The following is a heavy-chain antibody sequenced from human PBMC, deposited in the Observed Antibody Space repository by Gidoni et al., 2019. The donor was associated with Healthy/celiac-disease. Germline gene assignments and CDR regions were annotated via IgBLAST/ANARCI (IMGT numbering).Heavy chain of an antibody. CDR1: GGSFSCYY. D-gene: IGHD2-2*01. V-gene: IGHV4-34*01. J-gene: IGHJ4*02. Sequence: QVQLQQWGAGLLKPSDTLSLTGAVYGGSFSCYYWSWIRQPPGKGLEWIGEINHSGSTNYNPSLKSRVTISVDTSKNQFSLKLSSVTAADTAVYYCARGAGYCSSTSCRNYFDYWGQGTLVTVSS. CDR2: INHSGST. CDR3: ARGAGYCSSTSCRNYFDY.